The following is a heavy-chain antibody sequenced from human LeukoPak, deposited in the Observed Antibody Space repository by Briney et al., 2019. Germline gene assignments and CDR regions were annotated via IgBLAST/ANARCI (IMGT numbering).Heavy chain of an antibody. CDR3: AREGDTVVTGYFDY. D-gene: IGHD4-23*01. J-gene: IGHJ4*02. CDR2: ISTSGST. Sequence: SQTLSLTCTVSGGSISSGRYYWSWIRQPAGKRLEWIGRISTSGSTNSNPSLKSRVTMSLDTSKNQFSLKLSSVTAADTAVYYCAREGDTVVTGYFDYWAREPWSPSPQ. V-gene: IGHV4-61*02. CDR1: GGSISSGRYY.